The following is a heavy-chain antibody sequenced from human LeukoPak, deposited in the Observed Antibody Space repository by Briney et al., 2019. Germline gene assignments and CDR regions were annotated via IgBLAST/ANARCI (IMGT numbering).Heavy chain of an antibody. CDR1: GGSISSSSYY. Sequence: PSETLSLTCTVSGGSISSSSYYWGWIRQPPGKGLEWIGSIYYSGSTYYNPSLKSRVTISVDTSKNQFSLKLSSVTAADTAVYYCARGIAVAPSPFDYWGQGTLVTVSS. D-gene: IGHD6-19*01. CDR3: ARGIAVAPSPFDY. V-gene: IGHV4-39*07. CDR2: IYYSGST. J-gene: IGHJ4*02.